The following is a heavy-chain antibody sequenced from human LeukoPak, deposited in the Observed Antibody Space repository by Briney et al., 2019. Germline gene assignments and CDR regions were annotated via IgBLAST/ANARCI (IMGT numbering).Heavy chain of an antibody. CDR1: GGSVSSGSYY. V-gene: IGHV4-61*01. CDR2: IYYSGST. Sequence: SETLSLTCTVSGGSVSSGSYYWSWIRQPPGKGLEWIGYIYYSGSTNYNPSLKSRVTISVDTSKNQFSLKLSSVTAADTAAYYCARVVGGDYDYYYYGMDVWGQGTTVTVSS. D-gene: IGHD4-17*01. J-gene: IGHJ6*02. CDR3: ARVVGGDYDYYYYGMDV.